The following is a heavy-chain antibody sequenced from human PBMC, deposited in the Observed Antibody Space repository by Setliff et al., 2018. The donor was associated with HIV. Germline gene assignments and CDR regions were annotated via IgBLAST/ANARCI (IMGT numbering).Heavy chain of an antibody. D-gene: IGHD3-22*01. CDR3: ASRPYSYDYSGRVFDF. Sequence: PSETLSLTCTVSGASIRSGDYYWSWIRQPPGKDLEWIGYIYYSGSTYYNPSLKSRITISVDTSKNQFSLNLTSVTATDTAVYYCASRPYSYDYSGRVFDFWGQGALVTVSS. CDR2: IYYSGST. CDR1: GASIRSGDYY. V-gene: IGHV4-30-4*08. J-gene: IGHJ4*02.